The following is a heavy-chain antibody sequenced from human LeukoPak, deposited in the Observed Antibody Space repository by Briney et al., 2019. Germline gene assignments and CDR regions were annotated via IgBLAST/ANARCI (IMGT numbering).Heavy chain of an antibody. D-gene: IGHD3-22*01. Sequence: SETLCLTCTVSGGSISSYYWSWIRQPPGKGLEWIGYIYYSGSTNYNPSLKSRVTISVDTSKNQFSLKLSTVTAADTAVYYCARTRVRKYYYDSSGYYDPLFDYWGQGTLVTVSS. CDR2: IYYSGST. CDR1: GGSISSYY. V-gene: IGHV4-59*01. CDR3: ARTRVRKYYYDSSGYYDPLFDY. J-gene: IGHJ4*02.